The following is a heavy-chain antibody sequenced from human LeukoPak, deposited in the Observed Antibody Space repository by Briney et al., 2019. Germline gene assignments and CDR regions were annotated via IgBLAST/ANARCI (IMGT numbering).Heavy chain of an antibody. Sequence: GGSLRLSCAASGFTFSSYAMSWVRQAPGKGLEWVSGISGSGGSTYYADSVKGQFTTSRDNSKNTLYLQMNNLRAEDTALYYCAKGRYDSSGPANTFDYWGQGTLVTVSS. V-gene: IGHV3-23*01. D-gene: IGHD3-22*01. J-gene: IGHJ4*02. CDR3: AKGRYDSSGPANTFDY. CDR2: ISGSGGST. CDR1: GFTFSSYA.